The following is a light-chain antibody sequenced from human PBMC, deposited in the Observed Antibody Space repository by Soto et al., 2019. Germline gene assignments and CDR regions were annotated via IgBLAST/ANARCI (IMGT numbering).Light chain of an antibody. CDR2: GAS. V-gene: IGKV3-11*01. CDR1: QHVRTF. CDR3: QQHSHWPPWT. Sequence: EVVLTQSPATLSLSPGERATLSCRSSQHVRTFLDWYQQKPGQAPRLLIYGASNRATGIPARSSGSGSGTDCTLTISSLEPEDFAVYYCQQHSHWPPWTFGQGTSVELQ. J-gene: IGKJ1*01.